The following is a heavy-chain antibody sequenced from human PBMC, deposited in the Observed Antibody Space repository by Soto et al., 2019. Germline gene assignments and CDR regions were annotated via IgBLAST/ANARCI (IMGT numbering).Heavy chain of an antibody. CDR1: GGTFSSYA. CDR3: ARLGGKNYYYYGMDV. V-gene: IGHV1-69*06. J-gene: IGHJ6*02. Sequence: WASVKVSCKASGGTFSSYAISWVRQAPGQGLEWMGGIIPIFGTANYAQKFQGRVTITADKSTSTAYMELSSLRSEDTAVYSCARLGGKNYYYYGMDVWGQGTTFTVSS. CDR2: IIPIFGTA.